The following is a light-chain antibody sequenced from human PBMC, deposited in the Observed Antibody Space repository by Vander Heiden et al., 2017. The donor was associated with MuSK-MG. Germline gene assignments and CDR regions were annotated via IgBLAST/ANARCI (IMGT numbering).Light chain of an antibody. J-gene: IGKJ1*01. Sequence: DIQMTQSPSTLSASVGDRVTITCRASQSITTWLAWYQQKPGKAPKLLIYKASSLESGVPARFSGRGSGTEFTLTISSLQPDDFATYYCQQYSSYWSFGLGTKVELK. V-gene: IGKV1-5*03. CDR2: KAS. CDR1: QSITTW. CDR3: QQYSSYWS.